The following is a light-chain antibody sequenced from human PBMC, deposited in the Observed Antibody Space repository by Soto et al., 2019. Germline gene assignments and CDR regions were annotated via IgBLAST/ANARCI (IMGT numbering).Light chain of an antibody. CDR2: GAS. J-gene: IGKJ2*01. CDR1: QSISSSY. V-gene: IGKV3-20*01. Sequence: EIVLTQSPGTLSLSPGERATLSCRASQSISSSYLAWYRQKPGQAPRLLIYGASSRATGIPDRFSGSGSGTDFTLTISRLEPEDFAVYDCQQYGTTPMYTFGQGTKLEIK. CDR3: QQYGTTPMYT.